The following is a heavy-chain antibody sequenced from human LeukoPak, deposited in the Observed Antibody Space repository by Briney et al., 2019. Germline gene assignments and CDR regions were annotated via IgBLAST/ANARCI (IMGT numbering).Heavy chain of an antibody. CDR3: ARARGSSSPRVEYFQH. CDR1: GYSISSGYY. Sequence: PSETLSLTCAVSGYSISSGYYWGWIRPPPGKGLEWIGSIYHSGSTYYNPSLKSRVTISVDTSKNQFSLKLSSVTAADTAVYYCARARGSSSPRVEYFQHWGQGTLVTASS. D-gene: IGHD6-13*01. J-gene: IGHJ1*01. CDR2: IYHSGST. V-gene: IGHV4-38-2*01.